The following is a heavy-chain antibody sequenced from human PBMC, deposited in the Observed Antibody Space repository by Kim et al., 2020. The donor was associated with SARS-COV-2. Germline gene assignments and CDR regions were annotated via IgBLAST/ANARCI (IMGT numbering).Heavy chain of an antibody. Sequence: AQKFQGRVTMTRNTSISTAYMELSSLRSEDTAVYYCARGHILTGYYTFDYWGQGTLVTVSS. CDR3: ARGHILTGYYTFDY. J-gene: IGHJ4*02. V-gene: IGHV1-8*01. D-gene: IGHD3-9*01.